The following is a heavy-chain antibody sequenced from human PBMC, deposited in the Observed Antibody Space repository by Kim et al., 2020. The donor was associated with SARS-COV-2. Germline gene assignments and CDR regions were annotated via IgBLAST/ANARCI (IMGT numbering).Heavy chain of an antibody. CDR2: IVPLLDST. CDR3: ATTRNRNSGSYVMDV. CDR1: GGSFKIYG. J-gene: IGHJ6*02. D-gene: IGHD1-7*01. Sequence: SVKVSCKVSGGSFKIYGINWVRLAPGQGLEWMGAIVPLLDSTNYAQKFQGRVTINADDSTATVYMEMRSLRSDDTAVYYCATTRNRNSGSYVMDVWGQG. V-gene: IGHV1-69*13.